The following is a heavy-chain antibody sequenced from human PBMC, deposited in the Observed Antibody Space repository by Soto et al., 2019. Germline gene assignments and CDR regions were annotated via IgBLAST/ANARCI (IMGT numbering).Heavy chain of an antibody. V-gene: IGHV3-23*01. D-gene: IGHD5-18*01. J-gene: IGHJ3*02. CDR1: GFTFSSYA. CDR2: ISGSGGST. CDR3: AKSLGGYYFRFLLGAFDI. Sequence: EVQLLESGGGLVQPGGSLRLSCAASGFTFSSYAMRWVRQAPGKGLEWVSAISGSGGSTYYADSVKGRFTISRDNSKNTLYLQMNNLRAEDTAVNYCAKSLGGYYFRFLLGAFDIWGQGTMVTVSS.